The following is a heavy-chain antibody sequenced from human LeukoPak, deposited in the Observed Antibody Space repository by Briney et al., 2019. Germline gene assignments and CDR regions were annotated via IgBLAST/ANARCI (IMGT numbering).Heavy chain of an antibody. J-gene: IGHJ4*02. CDR1: GFTFSSYA. CDR3: ARDYDYGDYFFDY. D-gene: IGHD4-17*01. Sequence: PGGSLRLSCAASGFTFSSYAMHWVRQAPGKGLEWVAVISYDGSNKYYADSVKGRFTISRDNSKNTLCLQMNSLRPEDTAVYYCARDYDYGDYFFDYWGQGTLVTVSS. CDR2: ISYDGSNK. V-gene: IGHV3-30-3*01.